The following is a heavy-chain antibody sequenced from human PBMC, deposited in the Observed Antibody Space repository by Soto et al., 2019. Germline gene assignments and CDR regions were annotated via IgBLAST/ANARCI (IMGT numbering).Heavy chain of an antibody. CDR1: GFTFSSYS. J-gene: IGHJ3*02. CDR2: ISSSSSYI. CDR3: ARPTTAYFDDAFDI. D-gene: IGHD3-9*01. V-gene: IGHV3-21*01. Sequence: EVQLVESGGGLVKPGGSLRLSCAASGFTFSSYSMNWVRQAPGKGLEWVSSISSSSSYIYYADSVKGRFTISRDNAKNSLYLQMNILRAEDTAVYYCARPTTAYFDDAFDIWGQGTMVTVSS.